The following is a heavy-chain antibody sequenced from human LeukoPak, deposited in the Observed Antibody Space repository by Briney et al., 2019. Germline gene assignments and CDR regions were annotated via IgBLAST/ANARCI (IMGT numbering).Heavy chain of an antibody. J-gene: IGHJ5*02. CDR1: GGSISSYY. CDR2: IYYSGST. CDR3: ARDRNYNSSGYQNWFDP. Sequence: SETLSLTCTVSGGSISSYYWSWIWQPPGKGLEWIGYIYYSGSTNYNPSLKSRVTISVDTSKNQFSLKLSSVTAADTAVYYCARDRNYNSSGYQNWFDPWGQGTLVTVSS. V-gene: IGHV4-59*01. D-gene: IGHD3-22*01.